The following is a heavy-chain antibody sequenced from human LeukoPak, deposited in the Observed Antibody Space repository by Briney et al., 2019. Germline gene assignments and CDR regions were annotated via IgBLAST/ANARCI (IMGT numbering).Heavy chain of an antibody. CDR3: ARQDSGSLIDY. CDR2: IYTSGST. J-gene: IGHJ4*02. D-gene: IGHD1-26*01. Sequence: PSETLSLTCTVSGGSISSYYWSWIRQPPGKGLEWIGYIYTSGSTNYNPSLKSRVTISVDTSKNQFSLKLSSVTAADTAVYYCARQDSGSLIDYWGQGTLVTVSS. CDR1: GGSISSYY. V-gene: IGHV4-4*09.